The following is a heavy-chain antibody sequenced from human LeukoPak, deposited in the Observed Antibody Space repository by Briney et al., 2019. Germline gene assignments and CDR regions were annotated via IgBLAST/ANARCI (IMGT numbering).Heavy chain of an antibody. V-gene: IGHV1-69*04. J-gene: IGHJ6*02. CDR1: GGTFSSYA. CDR3: ARDQGDIVVVTAIGYYGMDV. CDR2: IIPILGIA. Sequence: GASVKVSCKASGGTFSSYAISWVRQAPGQGLEWMGRIIPILGIANYAQKFQGRVTITADKSTSTAYMELSSLRSEDTAVYYCARDQGDIVVVTAIGYYGMDVWGQGTTVTVSS. D-gene: IGHD2-21*02.